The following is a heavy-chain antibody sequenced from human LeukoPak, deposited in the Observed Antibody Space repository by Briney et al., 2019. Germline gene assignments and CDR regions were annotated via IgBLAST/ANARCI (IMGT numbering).Heavy chain of an antibody. CDR1: GYTFTGYY. CDR3: ARGPYIVVVPAAILAHYYYYYMDV. CDR2: INPNSGGT. D-gene: IGHD2-2*01. Sequence: ASVKVSCKASGYTFTGYYMHWVRQAPGQGLEWMGWINPNSGGTNYAQKFQGRVTMTRDTSISTAYMELSRLRSDDTAVYYCARGPYIVVVPAAILAHYYYYYMDVWGKGTTVTVSS. V-gene: IGHV1-2*02. J-gene: IGHJ6*03.